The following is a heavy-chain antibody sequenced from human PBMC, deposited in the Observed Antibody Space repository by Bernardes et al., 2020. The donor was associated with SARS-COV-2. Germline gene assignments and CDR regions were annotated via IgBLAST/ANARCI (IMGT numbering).Heavy chain of an antibody. CDR1: GFNFPNAW. CDR2: IKSKVNGETT. V-gene: IGHV3-15*07. Sequence: GGSLRLSCAASGFNFPNAWMNWVRQAPGKGLEWVGRIKSKVNGETTDYAAPVQGRFIISRDDAKNMLHLQMNSLKTEDTAIYYCTTDYNNFHWGLGTLVTVSS. CDR3: TTDYNNFH. J-gene: IGHJ4*02. D-gene: IGHD4-4*01.